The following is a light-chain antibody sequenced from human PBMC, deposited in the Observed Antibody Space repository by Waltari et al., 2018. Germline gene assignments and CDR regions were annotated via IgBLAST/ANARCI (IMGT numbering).Light chain of an antibody. CDR3: QQYGTSSLT. V-gene: IGKV3-20*01. CDR2: GAS. Sequence: ELVFTQSPGPVSLSPGESATLSCRASQSIRSNYLAWYQQKPGQAPRLLIYGASSRATGIADRFSGSGSGTDFTLTISRLEPEDSAVYYCQQYGTSSLTFGPGTKVEIK. CDR1: QSIRSNY. J-gene: IGKJ3*01.